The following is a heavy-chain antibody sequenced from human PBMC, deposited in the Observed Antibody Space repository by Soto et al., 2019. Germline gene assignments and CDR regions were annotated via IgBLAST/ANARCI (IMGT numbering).Heavy chain of an antibody. CDR2: IYPGDSDT. Sequence: PGESLKISCKGSGYSFTSYWIGWVRQMPGKGLEWMGIIYPGDSDTRYSPSFQGQVTISADKSISTAYLQWSSLKASDTAMYYCARHEAYYYDSSGYYYYYYGMDVWGQGTTVTVSS. CDR3: ARHEAYYYDSSGYYYYYYGMDV. D-gene: IGHD3-22*01. CDR1: GYSFTSYW. V-gene: IGHV5-51*01. J-gene: IGHJ6*02.